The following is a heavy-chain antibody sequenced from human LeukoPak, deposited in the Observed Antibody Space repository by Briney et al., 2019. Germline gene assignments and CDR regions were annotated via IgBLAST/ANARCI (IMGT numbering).Heavy chain of an antibody. Sequence: GGSLRLSCAASGFTFSSYSMNWVRQAPGKGLEWVSSISSSSSYIYYADSVKGRFTISRDNAKNSLYLQMNSLRAEDTAVYYCARESITMVRGVNPSYYYYMDVWGKGTTVTISS. CDR3: ARESITMVRGVNPSYYYYMDV. J-gene: IGHJ6*03. V-gene: IGHV3-21*01. D-gene: IGHD3-10*01. CDR1: GFTFSSYS. CDR2: ISSSSSYI.